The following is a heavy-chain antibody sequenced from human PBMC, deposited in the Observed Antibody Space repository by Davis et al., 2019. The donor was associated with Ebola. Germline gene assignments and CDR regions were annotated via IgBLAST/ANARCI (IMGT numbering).Heavy chain of an antibody. J-gene: IGHJ6*02. CDR1: GYTFTSYY. CDR2: INPSGGST. D-gene: IGHD6-19*01. Sequence: AASVKVSCKASGYTFTSYYMHWVRQAPGQGLEWMGIINPSGGSTSYAQKFQGRVTMTRDTSTSTVYMELSSLRSEDTAVYYCARAAPHCGGWYADGMDVWGQGTTVTVSS. CDR3: ARAAPHCGGWYADGMDV. V-gene: IGHV1-46*01.